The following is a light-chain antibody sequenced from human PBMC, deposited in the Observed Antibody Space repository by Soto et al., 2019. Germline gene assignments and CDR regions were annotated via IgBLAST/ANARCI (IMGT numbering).Light chain of an antibody. CDR3: LQHKSSPFT. CDR2: AAS. CDR1: QSVSSS. Sequence: EIVMTQSPATLSVSPGERATLSCRASQSVSSSLAWFQQKPGQAPRLLIYAASARATGIAARLSGSGSGTEFALTISSLQSEDFAVYYCLQHKSSPFTFGQGTKLELQ. J-gene: IGKJ2*01. V-gene: IGKV3-15*01.